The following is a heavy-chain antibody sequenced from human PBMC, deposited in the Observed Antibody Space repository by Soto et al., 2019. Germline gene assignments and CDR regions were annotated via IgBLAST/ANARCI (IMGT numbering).Heavy chain of an antibody. CDR3: ARVRATDYEIDY. CDR1: GFMFGSYW. CDR2: IERYGSEK. J-gene: IGHJ4*02. D-gene: IGHD4-17*01. V-gene: IGHV3-7*03. Sequence: EVQLVESGGGLVQPGGSLRLSCTASGFMFGSYWMTWVRHGSGKGLQWVANIERYGSEKYYVDSVKGRFTISRDNADNSVFLDMNNLRVDDTAIYYCARVRATDYEIDYWGQGALVTVSS.